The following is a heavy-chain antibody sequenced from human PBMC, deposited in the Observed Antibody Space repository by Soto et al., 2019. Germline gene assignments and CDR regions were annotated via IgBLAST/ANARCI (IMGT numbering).Heavy chain of an antibody. CDR3: ARGLGGSYYVGYYYGMDV. CDR2: INHSGST. J-gene: IGHJ6*02. Sequence: SETLSLTCAVYGGSFSGYYWSWIRQPPGKGLEWIGEINHSGSTNYNPSLKSRVTISVDTSKNQFSLKLSSVTAADTAVYYCARGLGGSYYVGYYYGMDVWGQGTTVTVSS. D-gene: IGHD1-26*01. CDR1: GGSFSGYY. V-gene: IGHV4-34*01.